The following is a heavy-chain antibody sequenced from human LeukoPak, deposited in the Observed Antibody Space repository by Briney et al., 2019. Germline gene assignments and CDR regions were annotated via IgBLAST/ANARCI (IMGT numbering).Heavy chain of an antibody. CDR1: GGSISSYY. CDR2: IYYSGST. D-gene: IGHD3-3*01. Sequence: SETLSLTCTVSGGSISSYYWSWIRQPPGKGLEWIGYIYYSGSTNYNPSLKSRVTISVDTSKNQFSLKLSSVAAADTAVYYCARGITIFGVVSHRYFDYWGQGTLVTVSS. J-gene: IGHJ4*02. CDR3: ARGITIFGVVSHRYFDY. V-gene: IGHV4-59*01.